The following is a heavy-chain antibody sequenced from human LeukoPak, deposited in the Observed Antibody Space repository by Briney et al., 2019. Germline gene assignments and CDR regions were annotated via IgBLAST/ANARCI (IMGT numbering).Heavy chain of an antibody. D-gene: IGHD4-11*01. CDR2: IYYSGST. CDR1: GGSVSSGTYY. CDR3: ARDRVRGNSNPFFDY. V-gene: IGHV4-61*01. Sequence: KSSETLSLTCTVSGGSVSSGTYYWSWIRQPPGKGLEWIGYIYYSGSTNYNPSLKSRVTISVDTSKNQFSLKLSSVTAADMAVYYCARDRVRGNSNPFFDYWGQGTLVTVSS. J-gene: IGHJ4*02.